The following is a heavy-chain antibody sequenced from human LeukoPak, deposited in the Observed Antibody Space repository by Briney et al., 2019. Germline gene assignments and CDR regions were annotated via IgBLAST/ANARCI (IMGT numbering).Heavy chain of an antibody. V-gene: IGHV1-69*05. CDR2: IIPIFGTA. D-gene: IGHD4-23*01. CDR3: ARESLDDYGGNSNAFDI. CDR1: GGTFSSYA. J-gene: IGHJ3*02. Sequence: SVKVSCKASGGTFSSYAISWVRQAPGQGLEWMGGIIPIFGTANYAQKFHGRVTITTDESTSTAYMELSSLRSEDTAVYYCARESLDDYGGNSNAFDIWGQGTMVTVSS.